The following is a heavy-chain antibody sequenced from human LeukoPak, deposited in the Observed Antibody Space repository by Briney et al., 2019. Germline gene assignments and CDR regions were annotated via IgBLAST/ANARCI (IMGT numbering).Heavy chain of an antibody. V-gene: IGHV4-30-2*01. CDR3: ARGARDDFWSGYYYLRFDP. CDR2: IYHSGST. CDR1: GGSISSGGSS. J-gene: IGHJ5*02. D-gene: IGHD3-3*01. Sequence: PSETLSLTCAVSGGSISSGGSSWSWIRQPPGKGLEWIGYIYHSGSTYYNPSLKSRVTISVDRSKNQFSLKLSSVTAADTAVYYCARGARDDFWSGYYYLRFDPWGQGTLVTVSS.